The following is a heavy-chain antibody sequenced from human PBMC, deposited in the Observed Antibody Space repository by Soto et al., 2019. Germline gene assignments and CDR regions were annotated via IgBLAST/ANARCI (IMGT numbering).Heavy chain of an antibody. CDR1: GFTFSSYS. D-gene: IGHD2-2*01. V-gene: IGHV3-21*01. CDR3: ARDGRVVSCSSPRCPSDY. Sequence: GGSLRLSCAASGFTFSSYSMNWGRQAPGKGLEWVSSISSSSSYIYYADSVKGRFTISRDNAKISLYLQMNSLRAEDTAVYYCARDGRVVSCSSPRCPSDYWGQGTLVTVSS. J-gene: IGHJ4*02. CDR2: ISSSSSYI.